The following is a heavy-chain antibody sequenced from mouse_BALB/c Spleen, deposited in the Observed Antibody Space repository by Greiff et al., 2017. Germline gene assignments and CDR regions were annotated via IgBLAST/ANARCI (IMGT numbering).Heavy chain of an antibody. Sequence: VQLQQSGPGLVQPSQSLSITCTVSGFSLTSYGVHWVRQSPGKGLEWLGVIWSGGSTDYNAAFISRLSISKDNSKSQVFFKMNSLQANDTAIYYCAKFITTVVEGYYAMDYWGQGTSVTVSS. V-gene: IGHV2-2*02. D-gene: IGHD1-1*01. J-gene: IGHJ4*01. CDR3: AKFITTVVEGYYAMDY. CDR2: IWSGGST. CDR1: GFSLTSYG.